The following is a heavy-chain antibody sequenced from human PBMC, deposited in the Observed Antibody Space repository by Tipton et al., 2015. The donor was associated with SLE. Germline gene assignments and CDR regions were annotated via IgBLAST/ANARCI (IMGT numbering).Heavy chain of an antibody. CDR3: ARYNSPSWFDP. Sequence: TLSLTRTVSGGSISSEYWSWLRQPAGKGLEWIGRLNPSGGTNYNPSLKSRVTMSLDTSKKQFSLKLTSVTAADTAVYYCARYNSPSWFDPWGQGTLVTVSS. CDR1: GGSISSEY. CDR2: LNPSGGT. J-gene: IGHJ5*02. V-gene: IGHV4-4*07. D-gene: IGHD6-19*01.